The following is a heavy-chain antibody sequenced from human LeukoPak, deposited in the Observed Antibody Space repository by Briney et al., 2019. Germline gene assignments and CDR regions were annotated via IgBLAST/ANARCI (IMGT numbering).Heavy chain of an antibody. J-gene: IGHJ4*02. CDR2: ISSSSSYI. V-gene: IGHV3-21*01. CDR3: ARDKLPAYYDFWSDHMGPGWDY. Sequence: PGGSLRLSCAASGFTFSSYSMNWVRQAPGKGLEWVSSISSSSSYIYYADSVKGRFTISRDNAKNSVYLQMNSLRAEDTAVYYCARDKLPAYYDFWSDHMGPGWDYWGQGTLVTVSS. CDR1: GFTFSSYS. D-gene: IGHD3-3*01.